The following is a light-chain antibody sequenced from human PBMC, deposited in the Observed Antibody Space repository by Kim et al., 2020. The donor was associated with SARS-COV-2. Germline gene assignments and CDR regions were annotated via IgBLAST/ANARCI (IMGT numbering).Light chain of an antibody. V-gene: IGLV3-25*03. Sequence: VAPGQTASITCSGDALPAKQTYWYQQKSGQAPLLLIYKDSERPSGIPGRFSGSSSGTTVTLTISGVQAEDDADYYCQSADGSGTYVFGTGTKVTVL. CDR1: ALPAKQ. J-gene: IGLJ1*01. CDR3: QSADGSGTYV. CDR2: KDS.